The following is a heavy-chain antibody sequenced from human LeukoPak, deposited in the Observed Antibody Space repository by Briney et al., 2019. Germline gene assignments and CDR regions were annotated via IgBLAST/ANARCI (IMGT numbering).Heavy chain of an antibody. CDR3: VKSYNGYESKPDY. D-gene: IGHD5-12*01. J-gene: IGHJ4*02. V-gene: IGHV3-30-3*02. Sequence: GGSLRLSRAASGFTFSSYAMHWVRQAPGKGLEWVAVISYDGSNKYYADSVKGRFTISRDNSKNTLYLQMNSLRAEDTAVYYCVKSYNGYESKPDYWGQGTLVTVSS. CDR1: GFTFSSYA. CDR2: ISYDGSNK.